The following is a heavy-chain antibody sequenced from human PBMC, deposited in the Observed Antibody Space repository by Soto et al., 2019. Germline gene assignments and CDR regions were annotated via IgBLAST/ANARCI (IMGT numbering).Heavy chain of an antibody. CDR3: ARGLNAYYYDSSDLDYFDY. CDR2: IYSGGST. Sequence: GGSLRLSFAASGFTVSSNYMSWVRQAPGEGLEWVSVIYSGGSTYYADSVKGRFTISRDNSKNTLYLQMNSLRAEDTAVYYCARGLNAYYYDSSDLDYFDYWGQGTLVTVSS. J-gene: IGHJ4*02. D-gene: IGHD3-22*01. V-gene: IGHV3-53*01. CDR1: GFTVSSNY.